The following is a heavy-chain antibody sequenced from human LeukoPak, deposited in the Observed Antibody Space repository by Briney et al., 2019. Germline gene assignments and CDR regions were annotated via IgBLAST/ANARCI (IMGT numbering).Heavy chain of an antibody. D-gene: IGHD5-18*01. J-gene: IGHJ6*02. CDR1: GFTFSDYY. V-gene: IGHV3-11*01. Sequence: GGSLRLSCAASGFTFSDYYMSWIRQAPGKGLEWVSYISSSGSTIYYADSVKGRFTISRDNAKNSLYLQMNSLRAEDTAVYYCAYTAMGPYYYHGMDVWGQGTTVTVSS. CDR3: AYTAMGPYYYHGMDV. CDR2: ISSSGSTI.